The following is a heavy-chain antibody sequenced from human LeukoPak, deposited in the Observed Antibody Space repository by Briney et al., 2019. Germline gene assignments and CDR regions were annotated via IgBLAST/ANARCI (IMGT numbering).Heavy chain of an antibody. CDR3: ARELRFVNWFDP. J-gene: IGHJ5*02. Sequence: ASVKVSFKASGYTFTGYYMHWVRQAPGQGLEWMGWINPNSGGTNYAQKFQGRVTMTRDTSISTAYMELSRLRSDDTAVYYCARELRFVNWFDPWGQGTLVTVSS. D-gene: IGHD3-10*01. CDR2: INPNSGGT. V-gene: IGHV1-2*02. CDR1: GYTFTGYY.